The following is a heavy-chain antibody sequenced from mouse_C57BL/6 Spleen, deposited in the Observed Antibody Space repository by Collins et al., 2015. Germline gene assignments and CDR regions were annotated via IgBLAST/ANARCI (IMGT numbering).Heavy chain of an antibody. CDR1: GYTFTDYE. V-gene: IGHV1-15*01. D-gene: IGHD1-1*01. J-gene: IGHJ2*01. CDR2: IDPETGGT. Sequence: QVQLQQSGAELVRPGASVTPSCKASGYTFTDYEMHWVKQTPVHGLEWIGTIDPETGGTAYNQKFKGKAILTADKSSSTAYMELRSLTSEDSAVYYCTRSEVFYYGRSPYFFDYWGQGTTHTVSS. CDR3: TRSEVFYYGRSPYFFDY.